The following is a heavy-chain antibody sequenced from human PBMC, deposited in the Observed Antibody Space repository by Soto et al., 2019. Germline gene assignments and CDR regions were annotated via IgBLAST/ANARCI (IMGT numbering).Heavy chain of an antibody. D-gene: IGHD3-22*01. J-gene: IGHJ4*02. V-gene: IGHV5-10-1*01. CDR3: VSSDGYYYDSSGYFYY. CDR2: IDPSDSYT. Sequence: PGESLKISCKGSGYSFTRYWISWVRQMPGKGLEWMGRIDPSDSYTNYSPSFQGHVTISADKSISTAYLQWSSLKASDTAMYYCVSSDGYYYDSSGYFYYWGKGTLVTVSS. CDR1: GYSFTRYW.